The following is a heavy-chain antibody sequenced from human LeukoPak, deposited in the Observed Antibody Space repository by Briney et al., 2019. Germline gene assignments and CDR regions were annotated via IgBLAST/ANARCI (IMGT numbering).Heavy chain of an antibody. CDR2: IYYSGGT. CDR1: GGSISSSIYY. Sequence: SETLSLTCTVSGGSISSSIYYWGWIRQPPGKGLEWIASIYYSGGTYYNPSLKSRVTISVDTSKNQFSLRLSSVTAADTAVYYCASNWGGDEYYFDYWGQGSLVTVSS. CDR3: ASNWGGDEYYFDY. J-gene: IGHJ4*02. V-gene: IGHV4-39*01. D-gene: IGHD7-27*01.